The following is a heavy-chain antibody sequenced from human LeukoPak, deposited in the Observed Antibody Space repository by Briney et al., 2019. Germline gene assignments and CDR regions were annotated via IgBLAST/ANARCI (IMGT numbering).Heavy chain of an antibody. D-gene: IGHD2-2*01. CDR1: GFTFSSYE. CDR3: ARVGGCSSTSCYVDYYYGMDV. V-gene: IGHV3-48*03. Sequence: GGSLRLSCAASGFTFSSYEMNWVRQAPGKGLEWVSCISSSGSTIYYADSVKGRFTISRDNAKNSLYLQMNSLRAEDTAVYYCARVGGCSSTSCYVDYYYGMDVWGKGTTVTVSS. CDR2: ISSSGSTI. J-gene: IGHJ6*04.